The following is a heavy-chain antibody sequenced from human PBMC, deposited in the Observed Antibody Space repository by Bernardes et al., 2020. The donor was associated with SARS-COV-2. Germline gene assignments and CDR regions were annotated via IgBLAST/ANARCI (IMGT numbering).Heavy chain of an antibody. V-gene: IGHV3-23*01. Sequence: GGALKPPCAVSGFTLNTYAMAWVRQAPGTGLEWVSGISGSGANTYSTDSVRGRFTISRDNAKNTLYLHMNSLRAEDTAVYYCAKDDDFHYYGSENYSYGMDGWGQGTTVTASS. CDR2: ISGSGANT. J-gene: IGHJ6*02. D-gene: IGHD3-10*01. CDR1: GFTLNTYA. CDR3: AKDDDFHYYGSENYSYGMDG.